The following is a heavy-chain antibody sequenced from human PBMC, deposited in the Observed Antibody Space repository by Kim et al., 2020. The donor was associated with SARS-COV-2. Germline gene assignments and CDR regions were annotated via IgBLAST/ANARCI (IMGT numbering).Heavy chain of an antibody. Sequence: GGSLRLSCAASGFTFSSYAMSWVRQAPGKGLEWVSAISGSGGSTYYADSVKGRFTISRDNSKNTLYLQMNSLRAEDTAVYYCAKDRTTMIVVVITRVGWYGAVWGRGALVAVSS. V-gene: IGHV3-23*01. CDR1: GFTFSSYA. D-gene: IGHD3-22*01. J-gene: IGHJ2*01. CDR2: ISGSGGST. CDR3: AKDRTTMIVVVITRVGWYGAV.